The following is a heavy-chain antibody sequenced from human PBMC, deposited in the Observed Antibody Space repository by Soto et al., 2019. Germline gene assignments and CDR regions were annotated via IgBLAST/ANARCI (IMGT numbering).Heavy chain of an antibody. Sequence: QITLKESGRPLVKPTQTHTLTCTFSRFSLNTSGVGVGWIRQPPGKALEWLSLIYWDDEKRYSPSLKSRLTNTQDTSKNQVILTMTDMDPVDTATYFCARRPAYGDFHFDFCGQGTLVTVSP. CDR3: ARRPAYGDFHFDF. V-gene: IGHV2-5*02. J-gene: IGHJ4*02. D-gene: IGHD4-17*01. CDR1: RFSLNTSGVG. CDR2: IYWDDEK.